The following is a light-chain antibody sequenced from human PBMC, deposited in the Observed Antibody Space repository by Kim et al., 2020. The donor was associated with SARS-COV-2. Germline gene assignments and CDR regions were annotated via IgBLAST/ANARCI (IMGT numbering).Light chain of an antibody. J-gene: IGKJ4*01. V-gene: IGKV3-11*01. CDR1: QSVGTY. Sequence: EIVLTQSPGTLSLSPGERATLSCRASQSVGTYLAWYQQKPGQALRLLIYDTSNRATGIPVRFSGSGSGTDFTLTISSLEPEDFAVYYCQQRANWPLTFGGGTKVDIK. CDR3: QQRANWPLT. CDR2: DTS.